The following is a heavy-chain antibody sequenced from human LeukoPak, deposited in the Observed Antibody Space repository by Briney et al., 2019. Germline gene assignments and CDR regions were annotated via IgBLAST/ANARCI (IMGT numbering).Heavy chain of an antibody. V-gene: IGHV4-61*02. CDR3: ASHPYGSGGSFDY. CDR2: VYTSGTT. Sequence: SETLSLTCTVSRGSISSDTYYWSWIRQTAGKGLEWIGRVYTSGTTNYNPSLKSRVTISIDTSKNQFSLKLSSVTAADTAVYYCASHPYGSGGSFDYWGQGTLVTVSS. J-gene: IGHJ4*02. CDR1: RGSISSDTYY. D-gene: IGHD3-10*01.